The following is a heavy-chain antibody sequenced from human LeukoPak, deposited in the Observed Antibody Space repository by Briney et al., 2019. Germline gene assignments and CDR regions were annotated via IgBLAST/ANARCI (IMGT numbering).Heavy chain of an antibody. CDR3: ARGRPRYCSSTSCYTDY. J-gene: IGHJ4*02. CDR1: GFTFSSYW. Sequence: GGTLRLSCAASGFTFSSYWMHWVRQAPGKGLVWVSRINSDGSSTSYADSVKGRFTISRDNAKNTLYLQMNSLRAEDTAVYYCARGRPRYCSSTSCYTDYWGQGTLVTVSS. V-gene: IGHV3-74*01. D-gene: IGHD2-2*02. CDR2: INSDGSST.